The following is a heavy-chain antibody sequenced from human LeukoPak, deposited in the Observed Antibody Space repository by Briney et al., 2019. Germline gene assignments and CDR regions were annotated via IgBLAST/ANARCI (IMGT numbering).Heavy chain of an antibody. J-gene: IGHJ4*02. CDR2: ISGSGGST. CDR3: ARWGRDTAMEFDY. V-gene: IGHV3-23*01. D-gene: IGHD5-18*01. Sequence: GGSLRLSCAASGFTFSSYAMSWVRQAPGKGLEWVSAISGSGGSTYYADSVKGRFTISRDNAKNSLYLQMNSLRDEDTAVYYCARWGRDTAMEFDYWGQGTLVTVSS. CDR1: GFTFSSYA.